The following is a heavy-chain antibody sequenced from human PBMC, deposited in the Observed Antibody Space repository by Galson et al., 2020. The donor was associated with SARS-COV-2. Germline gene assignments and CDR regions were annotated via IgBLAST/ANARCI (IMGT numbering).Heavy chain of an antibody. CDR2: IYHSGST. CDR3: ARDGSGSYYPAAEYFQH. V-gene: IGHV4-4*02. CDR1: GGSISSSNW. D-gene: IGHD1-26*01. Sequence: SETLSLTCAVSGGSISSSNWWSWVRQPPGKGLEWIGEIYHSGSTNYNTSLKSRVTISVDKSKNQFSLKLSSVTAADTAVYYCARDGSGSYYPAAEYFQHWGQGTLVTVSS. J-gene: IGHJ1*01.